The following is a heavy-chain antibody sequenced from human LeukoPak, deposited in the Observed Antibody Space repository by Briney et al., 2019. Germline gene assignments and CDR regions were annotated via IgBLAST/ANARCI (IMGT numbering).Heavy chain of an antibody. CDR2: ISNIGNNI. CDR1: GFNFRRYN. V-gene: IGHV3-21*01. Sequence: PGESLRLSCATSGFNFRRYNMNWVRQAPGKGLEWVSSISNIGNNIYYADSVKGRFTISRDNAKSSLYLEMNTLRAEDTAVYYCARDLFSFESEGYGLADWGEGILVTVSS. J-gene: IGHJ4*02. CDR3: ARDLFSFESEGYGLAD. D-gene: IGHD3-16*01.